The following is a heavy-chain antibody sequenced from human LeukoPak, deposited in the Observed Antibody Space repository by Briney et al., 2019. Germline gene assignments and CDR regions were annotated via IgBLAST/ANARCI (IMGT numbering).Heavy chain of an antibody. CDR2: ISGRGNYM. CDR1: GFTFDTYG. V-gene: IGHV3-23*01. CDR3: AKGGHPAVVTTRFDS. Sequence: GGSLRLSCAASGFTFDTYGMSWVRQAPGKGLEWVSSISGRGNYMYYKDSVKGRFTISRDNSKNTLLLQMNSLRAEDSAVYYCAKGGHPAVVTTRFDSWGQGTLVTVSS. J-gene: IGHJ5*01. D-gene: IGHD2-21*02.